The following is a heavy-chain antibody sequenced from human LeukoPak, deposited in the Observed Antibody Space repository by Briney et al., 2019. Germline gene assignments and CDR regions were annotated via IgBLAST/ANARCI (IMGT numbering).Heavy chain of an antibody. D-gene: IGHD6-13*01. V-gene: IGHV3-30*03. CDR3: ARDSQGSSWYFDY. J-gene: IGHJ4*02. Sequence: PGRSLRLSCAASGFTFSSYGMHWVRQAPGKGLEWVAVISYDGSNKYYADSVKGRFTISRDNSKNTLYLQMNSLRAEDTAVYYCARDSQGSSWYFDYWGQGTLVTVSS. CDR1: GFTFSSYG. CDR2: ISYDGSNK.